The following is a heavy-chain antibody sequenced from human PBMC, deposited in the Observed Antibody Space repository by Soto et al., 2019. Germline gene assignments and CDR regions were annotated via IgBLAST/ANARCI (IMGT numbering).Heavy chain of an antibody. CDR1: GGSISTYY. V-gene: IGHV4-59*01. CDR3: ARGVEEMATYTAYFDY. D-gene: IGHD2-2*02. J-gene: IGHJ4*02. Sequence: SETLSLTCSVSGGSISTYYWNWIRQPPGKGLEWIGYIYFSGTTNYNPPLKSRVTMSVDTSKNQVSLKLSSVTAADTAVYYCARGVEEMATYTAYFDYWGQGTLVTVSS. CDR2: IYFSGTT.